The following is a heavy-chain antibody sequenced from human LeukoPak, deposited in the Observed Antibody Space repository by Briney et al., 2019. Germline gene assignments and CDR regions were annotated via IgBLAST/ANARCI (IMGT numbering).Heavy chain of an antibody. CDR3: ARDHWSGYTA. Sequence: SSETLSLTCTVSGGSISSSSYYWGWIRQPPGKGLEWIGSIYYSGSTYYNPSLKSRVTISVDTSKNQFSLKLSSVTAADTAVYYCARDHWSGYTAWGQGTLVTVSS. CDR2: IYYSGST. CDR1: GGSISSSSYY. J-gene: IGHJ4*02. D-gene: IGHD3-3*01. V-gene: IGHV4-39*02.